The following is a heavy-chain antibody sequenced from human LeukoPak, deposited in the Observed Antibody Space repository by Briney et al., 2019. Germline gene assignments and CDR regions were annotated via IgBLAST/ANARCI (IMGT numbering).Heavy chain of an antibody. D-gene: IGHD1-7*01. V-gene: IGHV4-61*02. J-gene: IGHJ6*03. CDR1: GGSISSGSYY. CDR2: IYTSGST. CDR3: ARLNYAYYYYYYMDV. Sequence: SETLSLTCTVSGGSISSGSYYWSWIRQPAGKGLEWIGRIYTSGSTNYNPSLKSRVTISVDTSKNQFSLKLSSVAAADTAVYYCARLNYAYYYYYYMDVWGKGTTVTISS.